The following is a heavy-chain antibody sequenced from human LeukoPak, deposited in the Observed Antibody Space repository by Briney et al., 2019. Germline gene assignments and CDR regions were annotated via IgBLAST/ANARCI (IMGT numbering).Heavy chain of an antibody. J-gene: IGHJ4*02. D-gene: IGHD3-10*01. V-gene: IGHV3-23*01. Sequence: GGSLRLSCAASGFTFSSYAMSWVRQAPGKGLEWVSAISGSGGSTYYADSVKGRFTISRDNSKNTLYLQMNSLRAEDTAVYYCAKDPLWFGELPPRGYFDYWGQGTLVTVSS. CDR3: AKDPLWFGELPPRGYFDY. CDR2: ISGSGGST. CDR1: GFTFSSYA.